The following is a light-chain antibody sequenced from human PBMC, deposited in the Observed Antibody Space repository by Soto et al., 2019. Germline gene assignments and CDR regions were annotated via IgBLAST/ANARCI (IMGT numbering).Light chain of an antibody. V-gene: IGLV2-14*01. CDR2: EVS. CDR3: CSYTSSTNYV. Sequence: QSALTQPASVSGSPGQSITISCTGTSSDVGGYNYVSWYQQHPGKAPKLIIYEVSNRPSGISNRFSGAKSGNTASLTISGLQVEDEADYYCCSYTSSTNYVFGAGTKLTVL. J-gene: IGLJ1*01. CDR1: SSDVGGYNY.